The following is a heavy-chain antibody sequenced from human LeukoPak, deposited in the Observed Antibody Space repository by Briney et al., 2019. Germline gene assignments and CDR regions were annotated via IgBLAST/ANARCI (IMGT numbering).Heavy chain of an antibody. D-gene: IGHD1-14*01. CDR1: GFTFSSTG. Sequence: GGSLRLSCTASGFTFSSTGMHWVRPAPGKGLEWVSYIRYDGNNKYYGDSVKGRLTVSRDNSKNTLYLQMNSLRVEDTAVYYCARTYNPDYWGQGTLVTVSS. CDR2: IRYDGNNK. CDR3: ARTYNPDY. J-gene: IGHJ4*02. V-gene: IGHV3-30*02.